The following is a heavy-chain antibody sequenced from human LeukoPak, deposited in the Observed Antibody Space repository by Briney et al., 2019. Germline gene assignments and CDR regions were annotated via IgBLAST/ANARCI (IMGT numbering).Heavy chain of an antibody. V-gene: IGHV3-7*03. CDR2: IKQDGSEK. CDR3: ARGYDILTGYSPFDY. J-gene: IGHJ4*02. D-gene: IGHD3-9*01. CDR1: GFTFSSYW. Sequence: GGSLRLSCAASGFTFSSYWMSWVRQAPGKGLEWVANIKQDGSEKYYVDSVKGRFTISRDNAKNSLYLQMNSLRAEDTAVYYCARGYDILTGYSPFDYWGQGTLVTVSS.